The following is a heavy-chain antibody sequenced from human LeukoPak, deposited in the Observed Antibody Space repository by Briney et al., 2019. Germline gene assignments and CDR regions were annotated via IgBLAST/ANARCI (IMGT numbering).Heavy chain of an antibody. CDR2: ISYDGNNK. Sequence: PGGSLRLSCAASGFTFSSYGMHWVRQAPGKGLEWVAFISYDGNNKYYTDSVKGRFTIARDNSKNTLYLQRNRLRAAETVVYYCANVLRNGFDIWGQGTMVTVSS. J-gene: IGHJ3*02. CDR3: ANVLRNGFDI. V-gene: IGHV3-30*18. CDR1: GFTFSSYG.